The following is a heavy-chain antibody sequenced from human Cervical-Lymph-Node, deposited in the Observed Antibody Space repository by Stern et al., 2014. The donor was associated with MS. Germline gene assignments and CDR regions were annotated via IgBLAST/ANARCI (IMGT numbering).Heavy chain of an antibody. D-gene: IGHD2-21*02. CDR3: ATHRGRVTYYYGMDV. V-gene: IGHV1-24*01. CDR1: GDTLSEIS. CDR2: FDPQHGET. J-gene: IGHJ6*02. Sequence: QLVPSGAEVKKPGASVKVSCKASGDTLSEISMHWVRQAPGKGLEWMGGFDPQHGETLYAKKFQGRVTMAEDRSTDTAYMELSSLRSEDTAMYYCATHRGRVTYYYGMDVWGQGTTVTVSS.